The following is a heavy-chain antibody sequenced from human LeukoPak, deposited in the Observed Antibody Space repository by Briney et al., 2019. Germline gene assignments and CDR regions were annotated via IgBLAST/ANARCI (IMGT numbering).Heavy chain of an antibody. Sequence: PGGSLRLSCAASGFMFSGSPMHWVRRASGKGREWVGRIRTKANKYATTYAASVNGRFTISRDDSKNTAYLQMNSLKTEDTAVYYCARPSQYGSGTDYYFDSWGQGTLVIVSS. CDR1: GFMFSGSP. D-gene: IGHD3-10*01. CDR2: IRTKANKYAT. CDR3: ARPSQYGSGTDYYFDS. V-gene: IGHV3-73*01. J-gene: IGHJ4*02.